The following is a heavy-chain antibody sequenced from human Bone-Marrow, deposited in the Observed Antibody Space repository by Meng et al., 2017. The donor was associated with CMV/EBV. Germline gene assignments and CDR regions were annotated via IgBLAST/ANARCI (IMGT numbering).Heavy chain of an antibody. CDR1: GFTFSNAW. Sequence: ETLSLTCAASGFTFSNAWMSWVRQAPGKGLEWVGRIKSKTDGGTTDYAAPVKGRFTISRDDSKNTLYLQMNSLKTEDTAVYYCTTTETIGYCSSTSCSPLYYWGQGTLVTVSS. CDR3: TTTETIGYCSSTSCSPLYY. CDR2: IKSKTDGGTT. J-gene: IGHJ4*02. D-gene: IGHD2-2*01. V-gene: IGHV3-15*01.